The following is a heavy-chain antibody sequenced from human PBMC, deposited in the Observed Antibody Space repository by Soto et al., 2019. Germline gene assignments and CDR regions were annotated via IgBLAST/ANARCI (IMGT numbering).Heavy chain of an antibody. J-gene: IGHJ3*01. CDR1: GYTFSDYY. CDR3: ARGGEFCSTGSCNSSLGDAFDA. Sequence: VASVKVSCKASGYTFSDYYMHWVRQAPGQGLECMGWISPNNGATNYAQKFQDRVTMTRDASITTAYMELSRLRSDDTAVYYCARGGEFCSTGSCNSSLGDAFDAWGQGTTVTVSS. D-gene: IGHD2-15*01. V-gene: IGHV1-2*02. CDR2: ISPNNGAT.